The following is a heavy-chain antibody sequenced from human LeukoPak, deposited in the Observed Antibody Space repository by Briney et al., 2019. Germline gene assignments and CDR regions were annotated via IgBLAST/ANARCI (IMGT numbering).Heavy chain of an antibody. CDR2: VNLQGST. CDR1: GSSISNTNW. J-gene: IGHJ4*02. V-gene: IGHV4-4*02. CDR3: AREGGPYRPLDY. Sequence: SGTLSLTCGVSGSSISNTNWWTWFRQPPGKGLEWIGEVNLQGSTNYNPSLKSRVAISVDKSENHISLELTSVTAADTAVYYCAREGGPYRPLDYSGQGTLVTVAS.